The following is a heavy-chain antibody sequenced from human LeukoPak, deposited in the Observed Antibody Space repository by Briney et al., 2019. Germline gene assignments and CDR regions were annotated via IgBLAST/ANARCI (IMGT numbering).Heavy chain of an antibody. J-gene: IGHJ4*02. D-gene: IGHD4-11*01. CDR2: INPSGGST. V-gene: IGHV1-46*01. CDR3: AKDRSYSNYVPFDFDY. Sequence: ASVKVSCKASGYTFTSYYMHWVRQAPGQGLEWMGIINPSGGSTSYAQKFQGRVTMTRDTSTSTVYMELSSLRAEDTAVYFRAKDRSYSNYVPFDFDYWGQGTLVTVSS. CDR1: GYTFTSYY.